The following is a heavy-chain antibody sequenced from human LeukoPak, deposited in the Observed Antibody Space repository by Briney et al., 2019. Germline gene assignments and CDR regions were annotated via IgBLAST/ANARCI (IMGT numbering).Heavy chain of an antibody. D-gene: IGHD5-24*01. CDR1: GGSISSSSYY. J-gene: IGHJ3*02. Sequence: PSETLSLTCTVSGGSISSSSYYWGWIRQPPGKGLEWIGSIYYSGSTYYNPSLKSRVTISVDTSKNQFSMNLSSVTAADTAVYYCAREAYNDDAFDIWGQGTTVTVSS. V-gene: IGHV4-39*07. CDR2: IYYSGST. CDR3: AREAYNDDAFDI.